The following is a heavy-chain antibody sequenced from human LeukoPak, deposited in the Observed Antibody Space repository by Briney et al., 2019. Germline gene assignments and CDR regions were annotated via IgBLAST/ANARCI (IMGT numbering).Heavy chain of an antibody. V-gene: IGHV4-34*01. D-gene: IGHD3-9*01. Sequence: GSLRLSCAASGFTVSSNYMNWVRQAPGKGLEWIGEINHSGSTNYNPSLKSRVTISVDTSKNQFSLKLSSVTAADTAVYYCARGHLRYFDWLAPNNWFDPWGQGTLVTVSS. J-gene: IGHJ5*02. CDR3: ARGHLRYFDWLAPNNWFDP. CDR2: INHSGST. CDR1: GFTVSSNY.